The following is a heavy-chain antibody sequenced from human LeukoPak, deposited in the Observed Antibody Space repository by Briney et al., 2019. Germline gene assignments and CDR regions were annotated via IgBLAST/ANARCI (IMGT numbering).Heavy chain of an antibody. Sequence: WASVKVSCKASGGTFSSYATSWVRQAPGQGLEWMGGIIPIFGTANYAQKFQGRVTITADESTSTAYMELSSLRSEDTAVYYCARGRGYSHNWFDPWGQGTLVTVSS. J-gene: IGHJ5*02. CDR2: IIPIFGTA. CDR3: ARGRGYSHNWFDP. V-gene: IGHV1-69*13. D-gene: IGHD5-18*01. CDR1: GGTFSSYA.